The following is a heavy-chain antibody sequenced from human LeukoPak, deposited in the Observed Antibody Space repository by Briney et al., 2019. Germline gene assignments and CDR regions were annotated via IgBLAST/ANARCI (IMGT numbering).Heavy chain of an antibody. V-gene: IGHV1-18*04. J-gene: IGHJ4*02. CDR2: ISAYYGNT. CDR1: GYTFTSYG. Sequence: ASVKVSCKASGYTFTSYGISWVRQAPGQGLEWMGWISAYYGNTNYAQKLQSRVTMTTDTSTSTAYMELRSLRSDDTAVYYCARGIVVVPAAPPGVYYFDYWGQGTLVTVSS. CDR3: ARGIVVVPAAPPGVYYFDY. D-gene: IGHD2-2*01.